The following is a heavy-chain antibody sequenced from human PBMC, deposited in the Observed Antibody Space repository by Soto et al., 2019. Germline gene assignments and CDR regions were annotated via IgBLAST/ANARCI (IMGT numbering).Heavy chain of an antibody. V-gene: IGHV3-30-3*01. Sequence: QVQLVESGGGVVQPGRSLRLSCAASGFPFTDYSLHWVRQAPGKGLEWVAIISNDGSDIDYADSGKGRFTISRDNSNNMLHLEMNSLRMEDSAVYYCARDPRWRELLLDYWGQGTLVTVSS. CDR2: ISNDGSDI. CDR1: GFPFTDYS. J-gene: IGHJ4*02. CDR3: ARDPRWRELLLDY. D-gene: IGHD3-10*01.